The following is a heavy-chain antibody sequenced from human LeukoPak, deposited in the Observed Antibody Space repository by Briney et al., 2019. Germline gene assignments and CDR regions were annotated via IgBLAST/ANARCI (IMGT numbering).Heavy chain of an antibody. V-gene: IGHV4-34*01. Sequence: SETLSLTCAVYGGSFSGYFWSWFRQPPGKGLEWIGEINRSGSTNYNSSLSLKSRVTISVDTSKNQFSLKLSSVAAADTAVYYCAVSAAALFDPWGQGTLVTVSS. D-gene: IGHD6-6*01. CDR2: INRSGST. CDR1: GGSFSGYF. CDR3: AVSAAALFDP. J-gene: IGHJ5*02.